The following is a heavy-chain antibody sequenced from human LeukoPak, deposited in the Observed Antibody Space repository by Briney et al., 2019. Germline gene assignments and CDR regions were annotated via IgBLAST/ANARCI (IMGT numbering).Heavy chain of an antibody. J-gene: IGHJ4*02. D-gene: IGHD2-21*01. CDR1: GGSISSYY. CDR3: ASVFCGPHDY. Sequence: LSETLSLTCTVSGGSISSYYWSWIRQPPGKGLEWIGYIYYSGSTNYNPSLKSRVTISVDTSKNQFSLKLSSVTAADTAVYYCASVFCGPHDYWGQGTLVTVSS. V-gene: IGHV4-59*01. CDR2: IYYSGST.